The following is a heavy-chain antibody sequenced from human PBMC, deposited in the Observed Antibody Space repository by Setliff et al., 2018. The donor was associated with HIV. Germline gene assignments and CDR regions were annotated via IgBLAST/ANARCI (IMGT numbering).Heavy chain of an antibody. CDR3: ARASTGSAMVQDVLDI. V-gene: IGHV4-30-4*08. Sequence: SETLSLTCTVSGDSISCDDYYWSWVRQPPGKGLEWIGYIYYSGTTYYSPSLKSRVTISLKTSKNQFSLKLSSVTAADTAVYYCARASTGSAMVQDVLDIWGQGTMVTVSS. J-gene: IGHJ3*02. CDR2: IYYSGTT. D-gene: IGHD5-18*01. CDR1: GDSISCDDYY.